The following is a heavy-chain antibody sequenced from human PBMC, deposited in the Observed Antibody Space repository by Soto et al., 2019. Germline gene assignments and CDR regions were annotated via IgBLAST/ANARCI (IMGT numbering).Heavy chain of an antibody. J-gene: IGHJ4*02. CDR3: ATGVIWIGYFTVDS. Sequence: QVMLVQSGAEVKKPGSSVKISCKASGGSFGNSAINWVRQTPGQGLEWLGGFIPAYRTLNFAQKFKGRGTITADESTGTAFMTLSGLASNDTAVYYCATGVIWIGYFTVDSWGQGTRVTVSS. D-gene: IGHD3-3*01. CDR1: GGSFGNSA. V-gene: IGHV1-69*01. CDR2: FIPAYRTL.